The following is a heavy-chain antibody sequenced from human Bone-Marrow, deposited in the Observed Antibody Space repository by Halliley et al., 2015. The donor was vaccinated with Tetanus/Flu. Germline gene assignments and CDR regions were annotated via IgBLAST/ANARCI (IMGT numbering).Heavy chain of an antibody. CDR2: VYHTGST. Sequence: TLSLTCTVSGGSITNHFWNWIRQPPGKGLEWIGDVYHTGSTNYNPSLKSRVTMSIDTSSNQFSLTLRSVTAADTAVYYCGGHRYPGSGIDYWGQGTLVAVSS. V-gene: IGHV4-59*11. CDR1: GGSITNHF. D-gene: IGHD2-2*01. CDR3: GGHRYPGSGIDY. J-gene: IGHJ4*02.